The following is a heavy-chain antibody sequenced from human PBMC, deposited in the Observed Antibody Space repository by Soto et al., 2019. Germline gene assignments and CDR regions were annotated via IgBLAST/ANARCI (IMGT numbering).Heavy chain of an antibody. V-gene: IGHV3-23*01. J-gene: IGHJ4*02. Sequence: PGGSLRLSCAASGFTFSSYAMSWVRQAPGKGLEWVSAVSGSGGSTYYADSVKGRFTISRDNSKNKLYLQMNSLRAEDTAVYYWAKALIVVPTDEYWGQGTLVTVSS. CDR2: VSGSGGST. D-gene: IGHD1-26*01. CDR3: AKALIVVPTDEY. CDR1: GFTFSSYA.